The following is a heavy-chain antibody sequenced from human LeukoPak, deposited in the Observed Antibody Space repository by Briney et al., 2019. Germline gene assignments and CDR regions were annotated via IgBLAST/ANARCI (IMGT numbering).Heavy chain of an antibody. Sequence: PGGSLRLSCAASGFTFSSYAMHWVRQAPGKGLEWVAVISYDGSNKYYADSVKGRFTISRDNSKNTLYLQMNSLRAEDTAVYYCARDELIVVRSIDYWGQGTLVTVSS. V-gene: IGHV3-30*04. D-gene: IGHD3-22*01. CDR2: ISYDGSNK. CDR1: GFTFSSYA. CDR3: ARDELIVVRSIDY. J-gene: IGHJ4*02.